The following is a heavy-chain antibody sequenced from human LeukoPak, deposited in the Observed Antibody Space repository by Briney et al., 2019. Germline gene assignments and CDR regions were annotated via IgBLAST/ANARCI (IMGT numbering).Heavy chain of an antibody. Sequence: GGSLRLSCAASGNYWMHWVRQAPGKGLVWVSHINSDGSWISYADSVKGRFTISKDNAKNTVYLQMNSLRAEDTAVYYCVSFYETYWGRGTLVTVSS. CDR3: VSFYETY. D-gene: IGHD2/OR15-2a*01. V-gene: IGHV3-74*01. CDR1: GNYW. CDR2: INSDGSWI. J-gene: IGHJ4*02.